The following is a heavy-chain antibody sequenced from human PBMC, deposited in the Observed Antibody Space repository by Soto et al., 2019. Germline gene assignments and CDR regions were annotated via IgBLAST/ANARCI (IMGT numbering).Heavy chain of an antibody. CDR1: GFTFSSYA. D-gene: IGHD6-19*01. CDR3: ARDGEGRDSSGWYEVYGMDV. CDR2: ISYDGSNK. J-gene: IGHJ6*02. Sequence: HPGGSLRLSCAASGFTFSSYAMHWVRQAPGKGLEWVAVISYDGSNKYYADSVKGRFTISRDNSKNTLYLQMNSLRAEDTAVYYCARDGEGRDSSGWYEVYGMDVWGQGTTVTVSS. V-gene: IGHV3-30-3*01.